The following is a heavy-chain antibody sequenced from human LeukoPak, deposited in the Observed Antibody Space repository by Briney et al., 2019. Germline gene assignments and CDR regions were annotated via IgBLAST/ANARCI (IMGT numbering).Heavy chain of an antibody. D-gene: IGHD2-15*01. J-gene: IGHJ3*02. V-gene: IGHV1-8*01. Sequence: ASVKVSCKASGGTFSKSDISWVRQATGQGLEWMGWMNPNSGNTGYAQKFQGRVTMTRNTSISTAYMELSSLRSEDTAVYYCASRYCSGGSCTHYDAFDIWGQGTMVTVSS. CDR2: MNPNSGNT. CDR3: ASRYCSGGSCTHYDAFDI. CDR1: GGTFSKSD.